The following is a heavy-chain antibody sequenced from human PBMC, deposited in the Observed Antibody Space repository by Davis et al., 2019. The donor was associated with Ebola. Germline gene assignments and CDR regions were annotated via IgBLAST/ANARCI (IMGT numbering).Heavy chain of an antibody. Sequence: GESLKISCAASGFTFSDSAMHWVRQASGRGLEWVGRIRSKANSYATTYAASVKGRFTISRDDSKNTLYLQMNSLRAEDTAVYYCAKDEYYYGSGSYSYYFDYWGQGTLVTVSS. V-gene: IGHV3-73*01. CDR3: AKDEYYYGSGSYSYYFDY. D-gene: IGHD3-10*01. CDR2: IRSKANSYAT. CDR1: GFTFSDSA. J-gene: IGHJ4*02.